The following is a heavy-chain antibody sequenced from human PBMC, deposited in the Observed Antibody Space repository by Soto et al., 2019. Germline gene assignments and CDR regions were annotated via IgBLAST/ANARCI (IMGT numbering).Heavy chain of an antibody. CDR2: ISSTTNYI. V-gene: IGHV3-21*06. CDR1: GFTFTRYS. Sequence: GGSLRLSCAASGFTFTRYSMNWVRQATGKGLEWVSSISSTTNYIYYGDSMKGRFTISRDNAKNSLYLEMNSLRAEDTAVYYCARESEDLTSNFDYWGQGTLVTVSS. J-gene: IGHJ4*02. CDR3: ARESEDLTSNFDY.